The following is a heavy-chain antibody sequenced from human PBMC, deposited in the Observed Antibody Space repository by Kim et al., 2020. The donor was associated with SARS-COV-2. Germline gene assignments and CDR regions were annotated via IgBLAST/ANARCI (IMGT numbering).Heavy chain of an antibody. D-gene: IGHD3-9*01. J-gene: IGHJ3*02. Sequence: SETLSLTCTVSGGSISSYYWNWSRQPAGKGLERIGRSYTSGSTNYNPSLKSRVTMSVDTSKNQFSLTLSLVTAAATAVYYCACAELTTFGTHAFDIWGQ. V-gene: IGHV4-4*07. CDR2: SYTSGST. CDR3: ACAELTTFGTHAFDI. CDR1: GGSISSYY.